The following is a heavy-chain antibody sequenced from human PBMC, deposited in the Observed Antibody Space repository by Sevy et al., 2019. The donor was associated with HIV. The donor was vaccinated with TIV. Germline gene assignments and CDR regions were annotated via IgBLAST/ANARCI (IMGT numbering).Heavy chain of an antibody. V-gene: IGHV1-18*01. Sequence: ASVKVSCKASGYTFTRYGISWVRQAPGQGLEWMGWISAYNGNTNYAQKLQGRVAMTTDTSTSTAYMELRSLRSDDTAVYYCARDRYSSGRPYDSFDIWGQGTMVTVSS. J-gene: IGHJ3*02. D-gene: IGHD6-19*01. CDR3: ARDRYSSGRPYDSFDI. CDR1: GYTFTRYG. CDR2: ISAYNGNT.